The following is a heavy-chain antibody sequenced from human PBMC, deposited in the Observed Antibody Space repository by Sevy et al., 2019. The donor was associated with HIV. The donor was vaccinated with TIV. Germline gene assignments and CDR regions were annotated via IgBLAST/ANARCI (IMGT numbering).Heavy chain of an antibody. J-gene: IGHJ6*02. V-gene: IGHV3-33*01. CDR1: GFSFSSYD. CDR2: IRYDGSNK. CDR3: AREKVDTSMIFVEYYGMDV. D-gene: IGHD5-18*01. Sequence: GGSLRLSCAASGFSFSSYDMHWVRQAPGMGLEWVAVIRYDGSNKHYGDSVKGRFTISRDNSKNALYLQMISLRAEDTAVYYGAREKVDTSMIFVEYYGMDVWGQGTTVTVSS.